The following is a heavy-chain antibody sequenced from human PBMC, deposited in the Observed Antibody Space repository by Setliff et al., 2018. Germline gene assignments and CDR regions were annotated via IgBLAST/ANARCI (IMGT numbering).Heavy chain of an antibody. J-gene: IGHJ4*02. D-gene: IGHD1-7*01. V-gene: IGHV3-7*03. CDR3: AKPQVELRWGFES. Sequence: GGSLRLSCVGSGFTFSSHWLDWVRQAPGKGLEWVANINQYGTEKYYVDSVKGRFSVSRDNAKNTLFLHMTSLRAEDTALYYCAKPQVELRWGFESWGQGTPVTVS. CDR2: INQYGTEK. CDR1: GFTFSSHW.